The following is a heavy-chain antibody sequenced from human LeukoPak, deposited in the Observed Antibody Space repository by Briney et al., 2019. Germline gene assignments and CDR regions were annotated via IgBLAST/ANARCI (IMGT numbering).Heavy chain of an antibody. CDR3: ARDGLRGYDYYGMDV. CDR1: GFTFSSYA. V-gene: IGHV3-23*01. J-gene: IGHJ6*02. CDR2: ISGSGGST. Sequence: PGGSLRLSCAASGFTFSSYAMSWVRQAPGKGLEWVSAISGSGGSTSYAQKFQDRVTMTRDTSTSTVYMELSSLRSEDTAVYYCARDGLRGYDYYGMDVWGQGTTVTVSS. D-gene: IGHD4-17*01.